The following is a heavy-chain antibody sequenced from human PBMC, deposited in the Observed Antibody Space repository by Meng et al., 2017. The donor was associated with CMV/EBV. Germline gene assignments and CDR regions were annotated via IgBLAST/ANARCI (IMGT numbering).Heavy chain of an antibody. Sequence: RGSLRLSCAASGFTFSSYSMNWVRQAPGKGLEWVSSISSSSSYIYYADSVKGRFTISRDNAKNSLYLQMNSLRAEDTAVYYCARDAYYYGSGSYSEVDYWGQGTLVTVSS. CDR2: ISSSSSYI. CDR1: GFTFSSYS. V-gene: IGHV3-21*01. J-gene: IGHJ4*02. D-gene: IGHD3-10*01. CDR3: ARDAYYYGSGSYSEVDY.